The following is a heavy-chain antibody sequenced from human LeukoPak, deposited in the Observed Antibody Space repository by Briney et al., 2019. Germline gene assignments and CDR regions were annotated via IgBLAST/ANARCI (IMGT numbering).Heavy chain of an antibody. J-gene: IGHJ4*02. CDR3: VRRVAGSRGYDY. Sequence: GGSLRLSCSASGFTFSNCAMHWVRQAPGKGLEYVSAISTDGGGTYYADSVKGRFTISRDNSKDTLFLQMSSLRPEDTAVYYCVRRVAGSRGYDYWGQGTLVTVSS. D-gene: IGHD3-22*01. V-gene: IGHV3-64D*06. CDR1: GFTFSNCA. CDR2: ISTDGGGT.